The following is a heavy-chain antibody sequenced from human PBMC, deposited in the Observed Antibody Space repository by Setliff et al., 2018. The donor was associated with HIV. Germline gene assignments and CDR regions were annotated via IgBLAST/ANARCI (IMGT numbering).Heavy chain of an antibody. D-gene: IGHD5-18*01. CDR3: VRHTRDTSLAHYYYYIDV. J-gene: IGHJ6*03. V-gene: IGHV4-39*01. CDR2: MHHSGST. Sequence: SETLSLTCTVSGDSITSNSYYWGWIRQSPGKGLEWIGTMHHSGSTYYNPSLKSRVSISVDTSKNQFSLNVNSVTAPDTAVYYCVRHTRDTSLAHYYYYIDVWGKGTTVTVSS. CDR1: GDSITSNSYY.